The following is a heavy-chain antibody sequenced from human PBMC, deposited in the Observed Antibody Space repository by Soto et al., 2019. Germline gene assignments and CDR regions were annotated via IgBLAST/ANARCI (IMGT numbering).Heavy chain of an antibody. CDR1: GYTFTSYD. J-gene: IGHJ5*01. CDR2: MSPKTANT. V-gene: IGHV1-8*01. Sequence: QVQLVQSGAEVKKPGASVKVSCKASGYTFTSYDINWVRQTAGQGLEWMGWMSPKTANTGYAQKFQGRVTMTRSTSISTAYVELSSLTSEATAVYYCTGGPPNWGFDSWCQGTPVTVSS. CDR3: TGGPPNWGFDS. D-gene: IGHD7-27*01.